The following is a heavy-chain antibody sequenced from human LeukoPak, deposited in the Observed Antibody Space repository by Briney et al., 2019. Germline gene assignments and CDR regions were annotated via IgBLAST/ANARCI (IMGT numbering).Heavy chain of an antibody. CDR2: IIPIFGTA. CDR1: GGTFSSYA. CDR3: ASRLDYGDYGVFDY. D-gene: IGHD4-17*01. Sequence: PVKVSCKASGGTFSSYAISWVRQAPGQGLEWMGGIIPIFGTANYAQKFQGRVTITADESTSTAYMELSSLRSEDTAVYYCASRLDYGDYGVFDYWGQGTLVTVSS. J-gene: IGHJ4*02. V-gene: IGHV1-69*13.